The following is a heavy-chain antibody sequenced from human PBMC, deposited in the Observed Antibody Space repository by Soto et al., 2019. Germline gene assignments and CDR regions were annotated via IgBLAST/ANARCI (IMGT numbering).Heavy chain of an antibody. D-gene: IGHD6-19*01. CDR1: GFTFSSYA. CDR3: ARRDRLAGTDY. J-gene: IGHJ4*02. CDR2: ISYDGSNK. V-gene: IGHV3-30-3*01. Sequence: QVQLVESGGGAVQPGRSLRLSCAASGFTFSSYAMHWVRQAPGKGLEWVAVISYDGSNKYYADSVKGRFTISRDNSKNTLYLQMNSLRAEDTAVYYCARRDRLAGTDYWGQGTLVTVSS.